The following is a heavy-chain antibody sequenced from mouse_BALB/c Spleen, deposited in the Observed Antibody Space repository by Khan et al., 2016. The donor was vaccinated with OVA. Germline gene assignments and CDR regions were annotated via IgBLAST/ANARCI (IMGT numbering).Heavy chain of an antibody. CDR1: GYSFTGYF. V-gene: IGHV1-20*02. CDR2: INPHIGET. Sequence: VQLKESGPELVKPGASVKISCKASGYSFTGYFMNWVIQSHRKSLEWIGRINPHIGETFYNQKFKGKATLTVDESSSTAHMELRSLASEDSAVYYCARIYGSDFDYWGQGTTLTVSS. CDR3: ARIYGSDFDY. D-gene: IGHD1-1*01. J-gene: IGHJ2*01.